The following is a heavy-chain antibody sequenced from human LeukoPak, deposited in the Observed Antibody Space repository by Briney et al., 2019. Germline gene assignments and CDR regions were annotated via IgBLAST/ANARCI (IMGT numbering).Heavy chain of an antibody. CDR1: GYTFTSYG. D-gene: IGHD3-3*01. V-gene: IGHV1-18*01. Sequence: GASVKVSCKASGYTFTSYGISWVRQAPGQGLEWMGWISAYNDNTNYAQKLQGRVTMTADTPTSTAYMELRSLRSDDTAVYYCARDVTIFGGYGMDVWGQGTTVTVSS. J-gene: IGHJ6*02. CDR3: ARDVTIFGGYGMDV. CDR2: ISAYNDNT.